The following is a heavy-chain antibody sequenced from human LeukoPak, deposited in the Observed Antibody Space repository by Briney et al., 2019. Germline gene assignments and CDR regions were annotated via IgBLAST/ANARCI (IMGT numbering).Heavy chain of an antibody. CDR3: AREERDKSWYVVGDY. V-gene: IGHV4-38-2*02. D-gene: IGHD6-13*01. CDR1: GYSISSVYF. CDR2: SYPSGST. J-gene: IGHJ4*02. Sequence: SETLSLTGTVSGYSISSVYFWGWVRQAPGKGLEWIGSSYPSGSTDYNPSLKSRVTISVDTSRNPFYLRVSSVTAADTAVYYCAREERDKSWYVVGDYWGQGTLVTVSS.